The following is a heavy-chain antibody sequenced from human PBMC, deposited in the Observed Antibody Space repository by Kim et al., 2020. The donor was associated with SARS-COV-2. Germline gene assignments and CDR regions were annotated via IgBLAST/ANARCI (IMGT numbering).Heavy chain of an antibody. Sequence: ASVKVSCKASGYTFTSYAMHWVRQAPGQRLEWMGWINAGNGNTKYSQKFQGRVTITRDTSASTAYMELSSLGSEDTAVYYCAYGSGCYYPHDGMDVWGQGTTVTVSS. CDR3: AYGSGCYYPHDGMDV. D-gene: IGHD3-10*01. V-gene: IGHV1-3*01. J-gene: IGHJ6*02. CDR1: GYTFTSYA. CDR2: INAGNGNT.